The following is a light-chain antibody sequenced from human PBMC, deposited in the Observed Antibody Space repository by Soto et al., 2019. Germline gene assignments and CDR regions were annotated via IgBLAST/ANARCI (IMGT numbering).Light chain of an antibody. CDR3: QQYSNSKV. V-gene: IGKV1-5*03. Sequence: DIQMTQSPSTLSASVGDRVTITCRASQSISPYLAWYQQKPGQAPKLLISKVSRLQSGVPSRFSGRGSGTEFTLTITXLQPGDFATYYCQQYSNSKVFGQGTKVDIK. CDR1: QSISPY. CDR2: KVS. J-gene: IGKJ1*01.